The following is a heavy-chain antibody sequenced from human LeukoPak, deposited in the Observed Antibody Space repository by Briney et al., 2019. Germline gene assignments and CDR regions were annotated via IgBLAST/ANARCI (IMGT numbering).Heavy chain of an antibody. CDR1: GYTFTSYG. D-gene: IGHD1-1*01. CDR2: ISAYNGNT. J-gene: IGHJ4*02. Sequence: ASVKVSCKASGYTFTSYGISWVRQAPGQGLEWMGWISAYNGNTNYAQKLQGRVTMTTDTSTSTAYMELRSLRSDDTAVYYCARGVDNWNDEDPYYFDYWGQGTLVTVSS. CDR3: ARGVDNWNDEDPYYFDY. V-gene: IGHV1-18*01.